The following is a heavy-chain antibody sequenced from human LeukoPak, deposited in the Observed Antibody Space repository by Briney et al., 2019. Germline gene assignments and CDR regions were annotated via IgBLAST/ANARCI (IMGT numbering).Heavy chain of an antibody. J-gene: IGHJ4*02. CDR1: GYTFTSYD. CDR2: MNPNSGNT. V-gene: IGHV1-8*01. D-gene: IGHD3-22*01. Sequence: ASVKVSCTASGYTFTSYDINWVRQATGQGLKWMGWMNPNSGNTGYAQKFQGRVTMTRNTSISTAYMELSSLRSEDTAVYYCARRVYYDSSGYYRGWGQGTLVTVSS. CDR3: ARRVYYDSSGYYRG.